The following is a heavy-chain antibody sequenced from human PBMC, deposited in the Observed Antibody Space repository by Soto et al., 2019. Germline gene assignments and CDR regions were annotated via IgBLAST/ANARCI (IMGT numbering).Heavy chain of an antibody. V-gene: IGHV3-30*18. CDR2: ISYDGITK. J-gene: IGHJ6*02. CDR3: AKDKRVYCSGGSCYYGMDV. CDR1: GFTFSSYG. Sequence: QVQLVESGGGVVQPGRSLRLSCAASGFTFSSYGMHWVRQAPGKGLEWVAVISYDGITKYYADSVKGRFTISRDNSKTTLYRQMNSLRAEDTAVYYCAKDKRVYCSGGSCYYGMDVWGQGTTVTVSS. D-gene: IGHD2-15*01.